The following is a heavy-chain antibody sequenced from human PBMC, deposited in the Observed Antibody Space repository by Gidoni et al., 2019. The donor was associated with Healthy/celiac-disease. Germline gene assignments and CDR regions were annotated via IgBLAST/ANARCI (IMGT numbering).Heavy chain of an antibody. CDR3: ALNYSPTMIVEGYFDY. V-gene: IGHV1-69*06. D-gene: IGHD3-22*01. Sequence: QVQLVQSGAEVKKPGSSVKVSCKASGGTFSSYAISWVRQAPGQGLEWMGGIIPIFGTANYAQKFQGRVTITADKSTSTAYMELSSLRSEDTAVYYCALNYSPTMIVEGYFDYWGQGTLVTVSS. CDR2: IIPIFGTA. J-gene: IGHJ4*02. CDR1: GGTFSSYA.